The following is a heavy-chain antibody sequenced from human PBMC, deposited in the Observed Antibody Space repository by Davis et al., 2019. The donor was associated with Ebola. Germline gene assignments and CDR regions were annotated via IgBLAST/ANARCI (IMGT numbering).Heavy chain of an antibody. V-gene: IGHV1-18*01. J-gene: IGHJ3*02. CDR3: AREIGVAVPGVMKDAFDI. CDR2: VSGNNGKT. Sequence: ASVKVSCKASGYTFTSYDINWVRQAPGQGLEWMGWVSGNNGKTDYAQKFQGRVTMTTDTSTSTAYMELRSLTSDDTAVYYCAREIGVAVPGVMKDAFDIWGQGTVVTVSS. D-gene: IGHD2-2*01. CDR1: GYTFTSYD.